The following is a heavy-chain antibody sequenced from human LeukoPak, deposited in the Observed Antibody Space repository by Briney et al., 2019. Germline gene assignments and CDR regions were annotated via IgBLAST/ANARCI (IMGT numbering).Heavy chain of an antibody. CDR2: IYHSGST. V-gene: IGHV4-38-2*02. D-gene: IGHD3-10*01. J-gene: IGHJ5*02. CDR1: GYSISSGYY. Sequence: SETLSLTCTVSGYSISSGYYWGWIRQPPGKGLEWIGSIYHSGSTYYNPSLKSRVTISVDTSKNQFSLKLSSVTAADTAVYYCARGELLWFGELSSNWFDPWGQGTLVTVSS. CDR3: ARGELLWFGELSSNWFDP.